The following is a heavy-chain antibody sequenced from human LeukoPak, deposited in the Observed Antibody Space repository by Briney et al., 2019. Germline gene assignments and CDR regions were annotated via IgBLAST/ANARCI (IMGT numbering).Heavy chain of an antibody. CDR3: AKEAMVVTLDY. CDR1: GFTFSSYG. D-gene: IGHD4-23*01. J-gene: IGHJ4*02. CDR2: IWYDGSNK. Sequence: GGSLRLSCGASGFTFSSYGMHWVRQAPGKGLEWVAVIWYDGSNKYYADSVKGRFTISRDNSKNTLYLQMNSLRAEDTAVYYCAKEAMVVTLDYWGQGTLVTVSS. V-gene: IGHV3-33*06.